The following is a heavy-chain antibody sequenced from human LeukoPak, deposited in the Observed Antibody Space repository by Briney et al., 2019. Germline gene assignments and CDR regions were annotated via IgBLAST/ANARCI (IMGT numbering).Heavy chain of an antibody. V-gene: IGHV1-8*01. CDR3: ARTMATSYYYYYYMDV. J-gene: IGHJ6*03. Sequence: ASVKVSCTASGYTFTSYDINWVRQAPGQGLEWMGWMNPNSGNTGYAQKFQGRVTMTRNTSISTAYMELSSLRSEDTAVYYCARTMATSYYYYYYMDVWGKGTTVTVSS. D-gene: IGHD4/OR15-4a*01. CDR2: MNPNSGNT. CDR1: GYTFTSYD.